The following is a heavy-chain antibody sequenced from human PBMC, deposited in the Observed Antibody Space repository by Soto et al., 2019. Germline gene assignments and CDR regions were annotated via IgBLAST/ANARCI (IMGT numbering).Heavy chain of an antibody. D-gene: IGHD3-3*01. V-gene: IGHV3-23*01. CDR3: TTDRGSYDFWSGYSTYFDY. CDR1: GFTFSNYV. Sequence: GGSLRLSCAASGFTFSNYVMSWVRQAPGKGLEWVSSINSGANTYYADSVKGRFTISRDNSKNTLYLQMNSLKTEDTAVYYCTTDRGSYDFWSGYSTYFDYWGQGTLVTVSS. CDR2: INSGANT. J-gene: IGHJ4*02.